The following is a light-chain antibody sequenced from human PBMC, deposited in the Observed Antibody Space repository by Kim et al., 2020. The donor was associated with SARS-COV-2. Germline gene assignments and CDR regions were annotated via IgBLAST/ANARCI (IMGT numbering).Light chain of an antibody. CDR2: GAS. V-gene: IGKV3-20*01. CDR1: QSVSSSY. Sequence: EIEMTQSPCSLSLSPGERATLSCRASQSVSSSYLAWYQQKPGQAPRLLIFGASSSATGIPDWFSGSGSGTDFTLTISRLEPEDVAVYYCQQNDSSPMYTFGQGTKLEI. J-gene: IGKJ2*01. CDR3: QQNDSSPMYT.